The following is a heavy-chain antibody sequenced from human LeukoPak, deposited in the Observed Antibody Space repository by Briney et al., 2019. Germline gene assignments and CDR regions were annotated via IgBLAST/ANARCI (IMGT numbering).Heavy chain of an antibody. CDR2: ICGSGGST. CDR3: AKDYYDSSGYLYFDY. CDR1: GFTFSSYA. V-gene: IGHV3-23*01. Sequence: PGGSLRLSCAASGFTFSSYAMSWVRQAPGKGLEWVSAICGSGGSTYYADSVKGRFTISRDNSKNTLYLQMNSPRAEDTAVYYCAKDYYDSSGYLYFDYWGQGTLVTVSS. J-gene: IGHJ4*02. D-gene: IGHD3-22*01.